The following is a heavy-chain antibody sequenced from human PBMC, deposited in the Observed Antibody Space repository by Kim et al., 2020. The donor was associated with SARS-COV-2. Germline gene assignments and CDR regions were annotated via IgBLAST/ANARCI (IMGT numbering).Heavy chain of an antibody. CDR2: IRSKAYGGTT. CDR3: TSSYSNYLTLTF. CDR1: GFTFGDYA. V-gene: IGHV3-49*04. Sequence: GGSQRLSCTASGFTFGDYAMSWVRQAPGKGLEWVGFIRSKAYGGTTEYAASVKGRFTISRDDSKSISYLQMNSLKTEDTAVYYCTSSYSNYLTLTFWGQGTLVTVSS. D-gene: IGHD4-4*01. J-gene: IGHJ4*02.